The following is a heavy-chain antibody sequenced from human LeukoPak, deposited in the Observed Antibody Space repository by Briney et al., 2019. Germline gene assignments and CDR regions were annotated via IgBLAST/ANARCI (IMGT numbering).Heavy chain of an antibody. CDR2: INPSGGST. V-gene: IGHV1-46*01. CDR1: GYTFTGYY. Sequence: ASVKVSCKASGYTFTGYYMHWVRQAPGQGLEWMGIINPSGGSTSYAQKFQGRVTMTRDMSTSTVYMELSSLRSEDTAVYYCARDANHSPVNKKFDPWGQGTLVTVSS. CDR3: ARDANHSPVNKKFDP. J-gene: IGHJ5*02. D-gene: IGHD1-14*01.